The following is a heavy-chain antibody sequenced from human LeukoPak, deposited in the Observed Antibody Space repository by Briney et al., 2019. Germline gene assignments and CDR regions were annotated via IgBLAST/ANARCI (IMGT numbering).Heavy chain of an antibody. D-gene: IGHD2-8*01. CDR2: IIPILGIA. J-gene: IGHJ5*02. CDR1: GGTFSSYA. Sequence: GASVKVTCKASGGTFSSYAISWVRQAPGQGLEWMGRIIPILGIANYAQKFQGRVTITADKSTSTAYMELSSLRSEDTAVYYCARVGTKGFDPWGQGTLVTVSS. V-gene: IGHV1-69*04. CDR3: ARVGTKGFDP.